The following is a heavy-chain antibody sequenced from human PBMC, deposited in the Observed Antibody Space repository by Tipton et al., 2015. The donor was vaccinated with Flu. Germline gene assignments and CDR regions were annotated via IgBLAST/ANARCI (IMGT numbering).Heavy chain of an antibody. D-gene: IGHD1-1*01. Sequence: SLTCTVSGDSISTTIYYWGRVRQPPGKGLEWIGSIYYSGTTYYNPSLKSRVTISVDSSKNEFSLTLASLTAADTAVYYCARDLWNDRRAYYYYGVDVWGQGTTVTVSS. J-gene: IGHJ6*02. CDR2: IYYSGTT. CDR3: ARDLWNDRRAYYYYGVDV. CDR1: GDSISTTIYY. V-gene: IGHV4-39*07.